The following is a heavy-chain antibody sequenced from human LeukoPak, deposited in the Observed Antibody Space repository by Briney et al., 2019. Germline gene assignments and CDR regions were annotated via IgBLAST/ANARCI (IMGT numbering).Heavy chain of an antibody. Sequence: GESLKISCQGAGYIFKNHWIGWVRQTPERVLEWKAIIFPGDSDARYSPSFQGQVTISADKSLSTAYLQWSSLKASDTAVYYCARGTTVGHFAYWGQGTLVTVSS. V-gene: IGHV5-51*01. J-gene: IGHJ4*02. D-gene: IGHD1-1*01. CDR1: GYIFKNHW. CDR2: IFPGDSDA. CDR3: ARGTTVGHFAY.